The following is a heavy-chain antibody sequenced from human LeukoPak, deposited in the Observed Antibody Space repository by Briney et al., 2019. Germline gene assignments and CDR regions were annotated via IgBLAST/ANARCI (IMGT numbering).Heavy chain of an antibody. J-gene: IGHJ1*01. V-gene: IGHV3-66*01. CDR2: IYSEGTT. Sequence: GGSLRLSSAASGFTVSNNYMIWIRQAPGKGPEWVSLIYSEGTTSYADSVTGRFTISRDNSKNALYLQMNSLRVEDSAMYYCARDNSGAQYVAEYFHRWGRGTLVTVSS. CDR1: GFTVSNNY. CDR3: ARDNSGAQYVAEYFHR. D-gene: IGHD1-26*01.